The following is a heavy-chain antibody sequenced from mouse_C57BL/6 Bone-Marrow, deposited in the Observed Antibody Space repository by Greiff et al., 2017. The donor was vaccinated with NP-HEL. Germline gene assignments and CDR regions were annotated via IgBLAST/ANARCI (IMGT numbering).Heavy chain of an antibody. CDR3: ARFLRDAMDY. J-gene: IGHJ4*01. CDR1: GYTFTSYW. Sequence: VQLQQPGAELIKPGASVKLSCKASGYTFTSYWMHWVKQRPGQGLEWIGMIHPNSGSTNYNEKFKSKATLTVDKSSSTAYMQLSSLTSEDSAVYYCARFLRDAMDYWGQGTSVTVSS. CDR2: IHPNSGST. V-gene: IGHV1-64*01.